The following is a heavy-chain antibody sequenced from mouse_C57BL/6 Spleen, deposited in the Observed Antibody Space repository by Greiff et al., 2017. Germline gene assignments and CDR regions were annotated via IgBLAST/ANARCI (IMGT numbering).Heavy chain of an antibody. CDR2: IYPGDGDT. Sequence: VQLQESGAELVKPGASVKISCKASGYAFSSYWMNWVKQRPGKGLEWIGQIYPGDGDTNYNGKFKGKATLTADKSSRTAYMQLSSLTSEDSAVYFCAREDYYGSSLWYFDVWGTGTTVTVSS. V-gene: IGHV1-80*01. D-gene: IGHD1-1*01. J-gene: IGHJ1*03. CDR3: AREDYYGSSLWYFDV. CDR1: GYAFSSYW.